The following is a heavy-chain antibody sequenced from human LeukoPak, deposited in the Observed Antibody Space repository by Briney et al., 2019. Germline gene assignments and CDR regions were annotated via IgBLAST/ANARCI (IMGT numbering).Heavy chain of an antibody. CDR2: IYYSGGT. CDR3: ASRPTYRAFDY. Sequence: PSETLSLTCTVSGGSISSSSYYWGWIRQPPGKGLEWIGSIYYSGGTYYNPSLKSRVTISVDTSKNQFSLKLSSVTAADTAVYYCASRPTYRAFDYWGQGTLVTVSS. CDR1: GGSISSSSYY. J-gene: IGHJ4*02. V-gene: IGHV4-39*07. D-gene: IGHD5-18*01.